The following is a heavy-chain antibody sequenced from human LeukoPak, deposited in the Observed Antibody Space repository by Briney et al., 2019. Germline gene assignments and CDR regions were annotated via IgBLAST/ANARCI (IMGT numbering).Heavy chain of an antibody. Sequence: SETLSLTCAVYGASLSDDYWSWIRQPPGKGLEWIGEIDHIGVTKYNPSLKGRVTISRDTSKNQFSLDLTSVTAADTAVYYCATTSQLGSYDWFDPWGQGTLVTVSS. D-gene: IGHD6-6*01. CDR3: ATTSQLGSYDWFDP. J-gene: IGHJ5*02. CDR1: GASLSDDY. CDR2: IDHIGVT. V-gene: IGHV4-34*01.